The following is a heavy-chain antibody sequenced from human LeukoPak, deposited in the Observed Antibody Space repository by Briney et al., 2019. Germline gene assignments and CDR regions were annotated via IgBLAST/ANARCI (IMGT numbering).Heavy chain of an antibody. J-gene: IGHJ3*02. D-gene: IGHD6-19*01. Sequence: SETLSLTCAVYGGSFSDYYWIWIRQSPGKGLEWIGEITHSGSTNYNPSLKSRVTISVDTSNNHFSLRLSSVTAADTAVYYCARRLYSSGHDAFDIWGQGTMVTVSS. CDR2: ITHSGST. CDR1: GGSFSDYY. V-gene: IGHV4-34*01. CDR3: ARRLYSSGHDAFDI.